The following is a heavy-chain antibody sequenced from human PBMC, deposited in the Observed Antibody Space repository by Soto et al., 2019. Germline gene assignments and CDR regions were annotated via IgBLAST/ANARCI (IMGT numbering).Heavy chain of an antibody. D-gene: IGHD4-17*01. CDR3: AKVRDSGGNLGGDFDY. Sequence: EVQLLESGGGLVQPGGSLRLSCAASGFTFSRYAMTWVRQAPGKGLEWVSAISGSGGSTYYADSVKGRFTISRDNSKDTLYLQMNSIRVEDMALYYCAKVRDSGGNLGGDFDYWCQGTLVTVSS. V-gene: IGHV3-23*01. J-gene: IGHJ4*02. CDR2: ISGSGGST. CDR1: GFTFSRYA.